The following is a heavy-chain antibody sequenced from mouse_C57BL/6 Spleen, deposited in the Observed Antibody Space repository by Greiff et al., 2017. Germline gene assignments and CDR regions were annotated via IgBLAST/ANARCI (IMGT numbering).Heavy chain of an antibody. CDR2: ISNGGGST. J-gene: IGHJ2*01. CDR3: ARGDLGRGFDY. D-gene: IGHD4-1*01. Sequence: EVKLVESGGGLVQPGGSLKLSCAASGFTFSDYYMYWVRQTPEKRLEWVAYISNGGGSTYYPATVKGRFTISRDNAKNTLYLQRSRLKSEDTAMYYCARGDLGRGFDYWGQGTTLTVSS. CDR1: GFTFSDYY. V-gene: IGHV5-12*01.